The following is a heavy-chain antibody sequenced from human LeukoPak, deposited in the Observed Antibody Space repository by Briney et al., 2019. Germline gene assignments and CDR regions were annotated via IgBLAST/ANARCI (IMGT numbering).Heavy chain of an antibody. CDR1: GFTFSSYS. CDR3: ARSGIAVAGHDY. J-gene: IGHJ4*02. D-gene: IGHD6-19*01. CDR2: ISSSSSYI. Sequence: GGSPRLSCAASGFTFSSYSMNWVRQAPGKGLEWVSSISSSSSYIYYADSVKGRFTISRDNAKNSLYLQMNSLRAEDTAVYYCARSGIAVAGHDYWGQGTLVTVSS. V-gene: IGHV3-21*01.